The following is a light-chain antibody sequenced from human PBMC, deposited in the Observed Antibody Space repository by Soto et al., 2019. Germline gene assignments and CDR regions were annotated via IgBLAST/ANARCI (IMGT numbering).Light chain of an antibody. CDR2: DVS. CDR3: SSYTSSSTLDV. CDR1: SSDVGGYNY. V-gene: IGLV2-14*01. J-gene: IGLJ1*01. Sequence: QSALTQPASVSGSPGQSITISRTGTSSDVGGYNYVSWYQQHPGKAPKLMMYDVSNRPSGVSNRLSGSKSGNTASLTISGLQAEDEADYYCSSYTSSSTLDVFGTGTKLTVL.